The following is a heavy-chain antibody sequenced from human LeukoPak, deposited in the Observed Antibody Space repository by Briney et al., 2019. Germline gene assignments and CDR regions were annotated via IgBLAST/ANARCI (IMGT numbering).Heavy chain of an antibody. CDR1: GDSVSSNSAA. D-gene: IGHD2-8*02. V-gene: IGHV6-1*01. Sequence: SQTLSLTCAISGDSVSSNSAAWNWIRQSPSRGLEWLGRTYYRSKWYNDYAVSVKSRITINPDTSKNQFSLQLNSVTPEDTAVYYCAREVVLVLDKSPYYYMDVWGKGTTVTVSS. CDR2: TYYRSKWYN. J-gene: IGHJ6*03. CDR3: AREVVLVLDKSPYYYMDV.